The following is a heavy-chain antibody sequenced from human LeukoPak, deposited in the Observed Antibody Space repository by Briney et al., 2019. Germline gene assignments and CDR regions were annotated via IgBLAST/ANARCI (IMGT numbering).Heavy chain of an antibody. V-gene: IGHV4-4*09. Sequence: SETLSLTCAVSGGSISIYYWSWVRQPPGKGLGWIGYIYTSGSTNYNPSLMSRVTISVDTSKNQFSLKLSSVTAADTAVYYCARHGGVRWLEYFDYWGQGTLVTVSS. D-gene: IGHD6-19*01. J-gene: IGHJ4*02. CDR3: ARHGGVRWLEYFDY. CDR1: GGSISIYY. CDR2: IYTSGST.